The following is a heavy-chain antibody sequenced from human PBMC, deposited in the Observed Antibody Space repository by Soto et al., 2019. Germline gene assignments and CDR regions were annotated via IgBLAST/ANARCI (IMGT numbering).Heavy chain of an antibody. D-gene: IGHD2-21*02. CDR1: GGTFSSSA. Sequence: SVKVSCKASGGTFSSSAISWVRQAPGQGLEWMRGIIPIFGTANYAQKFQGRVTITADKSTSTAYMELSSLRSEDTVVYYCARDGCGGDCRGYYYYGMDVWGQGTTVTVSS. CDR2: IIPIFGTA. V-gene: IGHV1-69*06. CDR3: ARDGCGGDCRGYYYYGMDV. J-gene: IGHJ6*02.